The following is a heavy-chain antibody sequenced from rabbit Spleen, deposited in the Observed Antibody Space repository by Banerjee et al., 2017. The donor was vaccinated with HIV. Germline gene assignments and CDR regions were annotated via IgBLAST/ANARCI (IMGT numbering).Heavy chain of an antibody. Sequence: QSLEESGGGLVQPGASLTLTCKASGFSFSSGYWICWVRQAPGKGLEWIACIYAGSSGSTYYASWAKGRFTISKTSSTTVTLQMTSLTAADTATYFCVRDTWHFSLWGQGTLVTVS. J-gene: IGHJ4*01. CDR3: VRDTWHFSL. D-gene: IGHD3-1*01. CDR1: GFSFSSGYW. CDR2: IYAGSSGST. V-gene: IGHV1S40*01.